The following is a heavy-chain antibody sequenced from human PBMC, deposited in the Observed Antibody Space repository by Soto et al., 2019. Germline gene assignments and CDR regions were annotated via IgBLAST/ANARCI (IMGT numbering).Heavy chain of an antibody. CDR2: ISSTGDLI. CDR3: ATWAIAVGGEGF. CDR1: GFTVSDYR. V-gene: IGHV3-48*02. D-gene: IGHD2-21*01. Sequence: PGGSLRLSCPASGFTVSDYRVNWVRQAPGKGLEWISYISSTGDLILYADSVKGRFTIARDIAKNSLYLQMDSLRDEDSAVYYCATWAIAVGGEGFWGQGTLVTVSS. J-gene: IGHJ4*02.